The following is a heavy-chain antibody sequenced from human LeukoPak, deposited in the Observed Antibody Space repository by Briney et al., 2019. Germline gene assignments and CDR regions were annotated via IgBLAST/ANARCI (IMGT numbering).Heavy chain of an antibody. Sequence: ASETLSLTCTVSGGSISSYYWSWIRQPPGKGLEWIGYIYYSGSTNYNPSLKSRVTISVDTSKNQFSLQLNSVTPEDTAVYYCARAPVLAAATFDYWGQGTLVTVSS. CDR1: GGSISSYY. J-gene: IGHJ4*02. D-gene: IGHD6-13*01. CDR2: IYYSGST. V-gene: IGHV4-59*12. CDR3: ARAPVLAAATFDY.